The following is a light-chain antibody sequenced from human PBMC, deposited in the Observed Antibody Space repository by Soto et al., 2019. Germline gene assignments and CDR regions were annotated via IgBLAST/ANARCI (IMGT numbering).Light chain of an antibody. J-gene: IGKJ2*01. CDR3: HQYGSSPYT. CDR1: QWVSSSY. V-gene: IGKV3-20*01. CDR2: GAS. Sequence: EIVLTQSPGTLSLSPGERATVSCRASQWVSSSYLAWYQQKPCQAPRLLIYGASSRATGIPERFSGSGSGTDITLTINRLELKDYAAYYCHQYGSSPYTFGQGTKLEI.